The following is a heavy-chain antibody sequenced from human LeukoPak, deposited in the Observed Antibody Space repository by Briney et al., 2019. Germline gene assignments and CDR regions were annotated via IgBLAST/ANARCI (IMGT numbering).Heavy chain of an antibody. CDR2: IYAGDSST. D-gene: IGHD3-16*01. CDR1: GFTFSTYS. V-gene: IGHV5-51*01. CDR3: ARHSCYDS. J-gene: IGHJ4*02. Sequence: GESLKISCKGSGFTFSTYSFAWVRQMTGKGLEWMGVIYAGDSSTRYSPSFQGQVTISVDKSISTAYWQWRSLKASDSAIYYCARHSCYDSWGQGTLVTVSS.